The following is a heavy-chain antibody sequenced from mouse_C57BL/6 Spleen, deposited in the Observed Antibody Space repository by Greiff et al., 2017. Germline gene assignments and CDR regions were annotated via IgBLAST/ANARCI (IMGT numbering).Heavy chain of an antibody. J-gene: IGHJ3*01. V-gene: IGHV1-64*01. Sequence: QVQLQQPGAELVKPGASVKLSCKASGYTFTRYWMHWVKQRPGQGLEWIGMIRPNSGSTNYNAKFKSKATLTVDKSSSTAYMQLSSLTSEDSAVXYCAKLTGTFAYGGQGTLVTGSA. D-gene: IGHD4-1*01. CDR2: IRPNSGST. CDR1: GYTFTRYW. CDR3: AKLTGTFAY.